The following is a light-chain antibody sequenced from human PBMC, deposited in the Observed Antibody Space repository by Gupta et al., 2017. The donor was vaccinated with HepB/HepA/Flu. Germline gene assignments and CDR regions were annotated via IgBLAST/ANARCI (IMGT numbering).Light chain of an antibody. CDR3: QQEGISPVT. V-gene: IGKV3-20*01. Sequence: EVVLSQSPGTLSLSPGERAALSCRASRAITNNYFTWYQQKPGQAPRLLIYGASSRATGIPDRFSGSGSGTXFTLVIXRVEPEDSGVYYCQQEGISPVTFGXGTRLQIK. J-gene: IGKJ5*01. CDR2: GAS. CDR1: RAITNNY.